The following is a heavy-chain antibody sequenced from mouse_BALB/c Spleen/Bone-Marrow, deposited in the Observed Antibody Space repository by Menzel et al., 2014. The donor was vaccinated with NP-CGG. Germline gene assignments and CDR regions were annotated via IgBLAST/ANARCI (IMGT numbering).Heavy chain of an antibody. V-gene: IGHV5-15*02. D-gene: IGHD1-1*01. CDR2: ISNLAYSI. CDR1: GFTFSDYG. J-gene: IGHJ2*01. Sequence: EVKLVESGGGLVQPGGSRKLSCAASGFTFSDYGMAWVRQSPGKGPEWVAFISNLAYSIYYTDAVTGRFTISRENAKNTLYLEMSSLRSKDTAMYYCARALAYGSNFDYWGQGTTLTVSS. CDR3: ARALAYGSNFDY.